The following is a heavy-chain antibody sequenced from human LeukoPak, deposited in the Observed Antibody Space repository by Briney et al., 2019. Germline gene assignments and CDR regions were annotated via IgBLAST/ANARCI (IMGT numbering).Heavy chain of an antibody. CDR1: GGSFSGYY. Sequence: SETLSLTCAVYGGSFSGYYWSWIRQPPGKGLEWIGEINHSGSTNYNPSLKSRVTISVGTSKNQFSLKLSSVTAADTAVYYCARMGLVKKPLDYWGQGTLVTVSS. J-gene: IGHJ4*02. V-gene: IGHV4-34*01. CDR2: INHSGST. CDR3: ARMGLVKKPLDY. D-gene: IGHD2-21*01.